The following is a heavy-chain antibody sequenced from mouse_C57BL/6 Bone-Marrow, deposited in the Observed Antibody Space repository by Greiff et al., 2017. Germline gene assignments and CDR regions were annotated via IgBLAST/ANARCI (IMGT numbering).Heavy chain of an antibody. CDR2: IYPGSGST. CDR1: GYTFTSYW. Sequence: QVQLQQPGTELVKPGASVKLSCKASGYTFTSYWITWVKQRPGQGLEWIGDIYPGSGSTNYNEKFKSKATLTVDTSSSTAYMQLSSLTSEDSAVYYCARGDYDCYAMDYWGQGTSVTVSS. V-gene: IGHV1-55*01. D-gene: IGHD1-1*02. CDR3: ARGDYDCYAMDY. J-gene: IGHJ4*01.